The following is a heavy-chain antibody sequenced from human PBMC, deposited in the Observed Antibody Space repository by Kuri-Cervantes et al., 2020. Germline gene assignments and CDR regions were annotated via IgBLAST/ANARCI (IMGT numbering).Heavy chain of an antibody. D-gene: IGHD3-10*01. V-gene: IGHV3-30-3*01. CDR3: ARLLRGSNPYYYYYMDV. Sequence: GESLKISCAASGFTFSSYAMHWVRQAPGKGLEWVAVISYDGSNKYYADSVKGRFTISRDNSKNTLYLQMNSLRAEDTAVYYCARLLRGSNPYYYYYMDVWGKGTTVTVSS. CDR2: ISYDGSNK. CDR1: GFTFSSYA. J-gene: IGHJ6*03.